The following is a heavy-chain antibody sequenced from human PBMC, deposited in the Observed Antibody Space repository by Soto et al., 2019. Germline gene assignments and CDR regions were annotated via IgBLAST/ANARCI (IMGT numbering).Heavy chain of an antibody. CDR1: GGTFSSYT. CDR2: IIPILGIA. CDR3: ARGHSDTSCYDY. D-gene: IGHD2-2*01. Sequence: ASVKVSCKASGGTFSSYTISWVRQAPGQGLEWMGRIIPILGIANYAQKFQGRVTITADKSTSTAYMELSSLRSEDTAVYYCARGHSDTSCYDYWGQGTPVTVSS. J-gene: IGHJ4*02. V-gene: IGHV1-69*02.